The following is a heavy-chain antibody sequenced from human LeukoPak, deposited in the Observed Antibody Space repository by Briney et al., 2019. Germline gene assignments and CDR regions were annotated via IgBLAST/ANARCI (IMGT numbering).Heavy chain of an antibody. CDR2: SYSAGAT. CDR1: GFTVSSNL. V-gene: IGHV3-53*01. CDR3: ARDGPWGYFDY. D-gene: IGHD7-27*01. Sequence: GGSLTLSCAASGFTVSSNLTTWVRQSPGRGLEWLSSSYSAGATYYAGSVKGRFTISRDNAKNSLYLQMNSLRAEDTAVYYCARDGPWGYFDYWGQGTLVTVSS. J-gene: IGHJ4*02.